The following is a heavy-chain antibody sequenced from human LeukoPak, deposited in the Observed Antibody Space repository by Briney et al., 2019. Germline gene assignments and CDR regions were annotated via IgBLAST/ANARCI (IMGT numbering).Heavy chain of an antibody. Sequence: GGSLRLSCAASGFTFSSYAMHWVRQAPGKGLEWVAVISYDGSNKYYADSVKGRFTISRDNSKNTLYLQMNSLRAEDTAVYYCAKDLVAARPEYYFDYWGQGTLVTVS. V-gene: IGHV3-30-3*01. CDR2: ISYDGSNK. CDR3: AKDLVAARPEYYFDY. CDR1: GFTFSSYA. J-gene: IGHJ4*02. D-gene: IGHD6-6*01.